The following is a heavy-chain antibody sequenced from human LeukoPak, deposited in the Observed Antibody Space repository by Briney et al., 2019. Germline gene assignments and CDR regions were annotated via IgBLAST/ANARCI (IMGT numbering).Heavy chain of an antibody. CDR2: FTGSGGST. CDR3: AKGLSSGYYSSFDL. V-gene: IGHV3-23*01. CDR1: GFIFSNYA. Sequence: GGSLRLSCAASGFIFSNYAMSWVRQAPGKGLEWVSTFTGSGGSTYYADSVKGRFTISRDTSKNTLSLQMNSLRAEDTAVYYCAKGLSSGYYSSFDLWGRGTLVTVSP. D-gene: IGHD6-19*01. J-gene: IGHJ2*01.